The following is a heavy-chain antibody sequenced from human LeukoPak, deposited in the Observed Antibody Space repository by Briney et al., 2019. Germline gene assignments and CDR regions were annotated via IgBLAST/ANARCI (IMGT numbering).Heavy chain of an antibody. Sequence: AGSLRLSCAVSGFSFSDYYMSWIRQPPGKGLEWVSYISSSSSYTNYADSVKGRFTISRDNAKNSLYLQMNSLRAEDTAVYYCARDGKAAAVDAFDIWGQGTMVTVSS. J-gene: IGHJ3*02. CDR3: ARDGKAAAVDAFDI. CDR2: ISSSSSYT. V-gene: IGHV3-11*06. D-gene: IGHD6-13*01. CDR1: GFSFSDYY.